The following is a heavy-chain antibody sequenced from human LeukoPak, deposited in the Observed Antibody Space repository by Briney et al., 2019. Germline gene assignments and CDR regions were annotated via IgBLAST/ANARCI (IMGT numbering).Heavy chain of an antibody. D-gene: IGHD6-13*01. CDR1: GFTFTTYF. CDR3: GRATYTSIWFHDAFDI. Sequence: GAPVKVSCKASGFTFTTYFMHWVRQAPGRGLEWMGWINPYSGATNSAQKFQGRVTMTRDTSISTAYMELSMLTSDDTAVYYCGRATYTSIWFHDAFDIWGQGTMVTVSS. J-gene: IGHJ3*02. CDR2: INPYSGAT. V-gene: IGHV1-2*02.